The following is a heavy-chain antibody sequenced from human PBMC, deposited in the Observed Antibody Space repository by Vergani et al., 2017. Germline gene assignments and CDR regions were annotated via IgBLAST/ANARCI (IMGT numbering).Heavy chain of an antibody. V-gene: IGHV1-58*02. CDR3: EASERRDLDWILSGRNYYGMDV. D-gene: IGHD3-9*01. Sequence: QMQLVQSGPEVKKPGTSVKVSCKSSGFTFSNSAMQWVRQAREQRLEWIGWIVVGSGNTNYAQKFQERVTITRDMSTSTAYMELSSLRSEDTAVYYCEASERRDLDWILSGRNYYGMDVWGQGTTVTVSS. CDR2: IVVGSGNT. J-gene: IGHJ6*02. CDR1: GFTFSNSA.